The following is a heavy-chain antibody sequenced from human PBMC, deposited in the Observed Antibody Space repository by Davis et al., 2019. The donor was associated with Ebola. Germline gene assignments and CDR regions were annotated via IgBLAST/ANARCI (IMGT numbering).Heavy chain of an antibody. D-gene: IGHD4-17*01. CDR3: ARGAYGDYIVKAFDI. Sequence: GESLKISCAASGFTFSSYTLHWVRQAPGKGLAWVAVISYDGDNNYHADSVQGRFTISRDNSKNTLYLQMNSLRAEDTAIYYCARGAYGDYIVKAFDIWGQGTKVTVSS. CDR1: GFTFSSYT. J-gene: IGHJ3*02. V-gene: IGHV3-30*04. CDR2: ISYDGDNN.